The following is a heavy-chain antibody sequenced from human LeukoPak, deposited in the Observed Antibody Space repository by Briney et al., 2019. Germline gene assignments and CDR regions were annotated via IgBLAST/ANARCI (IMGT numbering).Heavy chain of an antibody. CDR2: IWHDDSNK. Sequence: GGSLRLSCAASGFTFRNYGMHWVRQTPGKGLEWVAVIWHDDSNKNYADSVKGRFTISRDNSKNTLYLQMNSLRAEDTAVYYCARDYSTTWSYGVDVWGQGTTVTVSS. J-gene: IGHJ6*02. V-gene: IGHV3-33*01. CDR1: GFTFRNYG. CDR3: ARDYSTTWSYGVDV. D-gene: IGHD2-2*01.